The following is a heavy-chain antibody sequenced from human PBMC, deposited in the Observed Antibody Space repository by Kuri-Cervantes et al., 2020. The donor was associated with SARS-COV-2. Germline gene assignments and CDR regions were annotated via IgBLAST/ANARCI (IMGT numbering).Heavy chain of an antibody. D-gene: IGHD1-1*01. CDR1: GFTFSGHW. V-gene: IGHV3-74*01. Sequence: GGPLRLSCAASGFTFSGHWIHWVRQTPGKGLVWVSRINPDGSYTNNADSVKGRFTLSRDNAKNMLFLQMNSLRAEDTAVYYCVRDGTHWNFDYWGQGTLVTVSS. J-gene: IGHJ4*02. CDR2: INPDGSYT. CDR3: VRDGTHWNFDY.